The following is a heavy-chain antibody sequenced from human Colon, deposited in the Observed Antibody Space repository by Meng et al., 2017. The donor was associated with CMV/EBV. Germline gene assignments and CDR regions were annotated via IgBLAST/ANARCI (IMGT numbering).Heavy chain of an antibody. Sequence: GESLKISCVASGLTVSSTYMSWVRQAPGKGLEWVSIIYTSGTTKYADSVEGRFTISRDNAKNTLYLQMTNLRGEDTALYYCARPTSPSYSDFVLVWGQGTLVTVSS. CDR3: ARPTSPSYSDFVLV. D-gene: IGHD5-18*01. J-gene: IGHJ1*01. CDR2: IYTSGTT. V-gene: IGHV3-53*01. CDR1: GLTVSSTY.